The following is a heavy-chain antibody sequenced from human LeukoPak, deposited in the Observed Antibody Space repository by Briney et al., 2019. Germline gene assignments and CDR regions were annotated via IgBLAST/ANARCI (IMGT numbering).Heavy chain of an antibody. CDR3: ARDNSVGDIAWWFDP. CDR1: GYFFPSYG. J-gene: IGHJ5*02. CDR2: ITPSNGNT. V-gene: IGHV1-18*01. D-gene: IGHD3-16*02. Sequence: ASVKVSCKTSGYFFPSYGISWVRQAPGQGLEWIGWITPSNGNTHYAQNFQGRVTVTTDTSTSTVYMELGSLRSDDTAVYYCARDNSVGDIAWWFDPWGQGTLVTVSS.